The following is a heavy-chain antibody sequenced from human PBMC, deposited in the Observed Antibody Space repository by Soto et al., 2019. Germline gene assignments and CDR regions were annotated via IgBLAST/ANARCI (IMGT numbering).Heavy chain of an antibody. Sequence: XGTPSLTCSVSGDSISTYYWSWIRQSSGKGLEWIGRTYITGDTNYNPSLKSRVTMSLDTSKNQLSLKLSSVTAADTAVYYCAREYTETVDGPTPFYFDHWGQGTPVTVSS. D-gene: IGHD6-19*01. V-gene: IGHV4-4*07. J-gene: IGHJ4*02. CDR2: TYITGDT. CDR1: GDSISTYY. CDR3: AREYTETVDGPTPFYFDH.